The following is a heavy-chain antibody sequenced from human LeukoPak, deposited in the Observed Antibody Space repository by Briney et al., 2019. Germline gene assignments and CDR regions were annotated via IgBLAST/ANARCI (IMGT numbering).Heavy chain of an antibody. V-gene: IGHV3-30*04. J-gene: IGHJ3*02. CDR1: GFTLSSYA. CDR3: ARDLAYCGGECYSDGAFDI. Sequence: GGSLRLSCAASGFTLSSYAMHWVRQAPGKGLEWVAVISNDGSKKQYADSVKGRFTISRDNSKNTLYLQMNSLRAEDTDVYYCARDLAYCGGECYSDGAFDIWGQGTMVTVSS. CDR2: ISNDGSKK. D-gene: IGHD2-21*01.